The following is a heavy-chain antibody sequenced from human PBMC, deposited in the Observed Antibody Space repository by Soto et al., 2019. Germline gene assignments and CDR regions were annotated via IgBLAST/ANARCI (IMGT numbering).Heavy chain of an antibody. D-gene: IGHD1-26*01. Sequence: PSETLSLTCTVSGGSISSYYWSWIRQPPGKGLEWIGYIYYSGSTNYNPSLKSRVTISVDTSKNQFSLKLSSVTAADTAVYYCARDKMGFSGPKSNMDVWGKGTTVTVS. J-gene: IGHJ6*03. CDR3: ARDKMGFSGPKSNMDV. CDR2: IYYSGST. V-gene: IGHV4-59*01. CDR1: GGSISSYY.